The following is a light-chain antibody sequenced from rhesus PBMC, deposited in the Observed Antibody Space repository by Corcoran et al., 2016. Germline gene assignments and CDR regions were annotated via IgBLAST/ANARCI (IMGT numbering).Light chain of an antibody. Sequence: DIVMTQTPLSLPVTPGEPASISCRSSQSLLDSEDGNTYLDWYLQKPGQSPQLLLYEVSNRASGVPDRFSGRGSDTYFTLKISRVEAEDVGVYYCMEGIEFPFTFGPGTKLDIK. V-gene: IGKV2-104*02. CDR3: MEGIEFPFT. CDR1: QSLLDSEDGNTY. CDR2: EVS. J-gene: IGKJ3*01.